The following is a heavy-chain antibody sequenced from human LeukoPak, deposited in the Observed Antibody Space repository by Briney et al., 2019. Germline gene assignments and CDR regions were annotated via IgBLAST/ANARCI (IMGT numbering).Heavy chain of an antibody. CDR3: ARVKGEYGMDV. CDR1: GGSISSYY. J-gene: IGHJ6*02. D-gene: IGHD3-10*01. Sequence: SETLSLTCTVSGGSISSYYWSRIRQPPGKGLEWIGYIYYSGSTNYNPSLKSRVTISVDTSKNQFSLKLSSVTAADTAVYYCARVKGEYGMDVWGQGTTVTVSS. CDR2: IYYSGST. V-gene: IGHV4-59*01.